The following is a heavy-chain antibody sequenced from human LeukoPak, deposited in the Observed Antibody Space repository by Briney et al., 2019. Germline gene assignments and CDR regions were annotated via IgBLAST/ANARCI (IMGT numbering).Heavy chain of an antibody. D-gene: IGHD6-19*01. CDR1: GGSTSSGGYY. Sequence: SETLSLTCTVSGGSTSSGGYYWSWIRQHPGKGLEWIGYIYYSGSTYYNPSLKSRVTISVDTSKNQFSLKLSSVTAADTAVYYCASRGIAVATFGYWGQGTLVTVSS. CDR3: ASRGIAVATFGY. CDR2: IYYSGST. J-gene: IGHJ4*02. V-gene: IGHV4-31*03.